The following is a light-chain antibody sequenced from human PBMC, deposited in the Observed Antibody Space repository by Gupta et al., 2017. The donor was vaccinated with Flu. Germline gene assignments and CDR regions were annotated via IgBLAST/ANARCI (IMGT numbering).Light chain of an antibody. Sequence: TVTLTCASNTGAGTADYYPNWIQQRPGHEPMARRYNTTNKHPWTPARFAGSLLGGKADLTLSGVQPEDEAEDYCLLSYGGKHWVFGGGTRLTVL. CDR2: NTT. V-gene: IGLV7-43*01. CDR3: LLSYGGKHWV. J-gene: IGLJ3*02. CDR1: TGAGTADYY.